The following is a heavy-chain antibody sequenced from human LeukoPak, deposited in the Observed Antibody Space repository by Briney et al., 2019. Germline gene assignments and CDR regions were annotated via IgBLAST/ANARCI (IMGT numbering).Heavy chain of an antibody. Sequence: PGGSLRLSCAASGFTFSSYSMNWVRQAPGKGPEWVSYISSSSSTIYYADSVKGRFTISRDNAKNSLHLQMNSLRAEDTAVYYCARDPCGTAWGQGTLVTVSS. J-gene: IGHJ5*02. V-gene: IGHV3-48*01. CDR3: ARDPCGTA. D-gene: IGHD1-1*01. CDR1: GFTFSSYS. CDR2: ISSSSSTI.